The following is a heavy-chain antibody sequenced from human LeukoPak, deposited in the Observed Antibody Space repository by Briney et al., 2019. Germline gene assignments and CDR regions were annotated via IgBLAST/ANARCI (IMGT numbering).Heavy chain of an antibody. Sequence: SETLSLTCTVSGGSISSSSYYWGWIRQPPGKGLEWIGSMYYSGSTYYNPSLKSRVTISVDTSKNQFSLKLNSVTAADTAVYYCARHSGGHYYDSSGYYGYWGQGTQVTVSS. CDR2: MYYSGST. V-gene: IGHV4-39*01. CDR1: GGSISSSSYY. J-gene: IGHJ4*02. D-gene: IGHD3-22*01. CDR3: ARHSGGHYYDSSGYYGY.